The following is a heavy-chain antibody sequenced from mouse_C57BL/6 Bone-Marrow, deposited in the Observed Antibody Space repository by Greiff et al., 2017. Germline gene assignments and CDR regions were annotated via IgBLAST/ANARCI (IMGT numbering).Heavy chain of an antibody. Sequence: QVQLQQPGAELVKPGASVKLSCKASGYTFTSYGISWVKQRTGQGLEWIGEIYPRSGNTYYNEKFKGKATLTADKSSSTAYMELRSLTSEDSAVYFCARRDYYGSSYLYDYAMDYWGQGTSVTVSS. CDR3: ARRDYYGSSYLYDYAMDY. CDR1: GYTFTSYG. D-gene: IGHD1-1*01. J-gene: IGHJ4*01. CDR2: IYPRSGNT. V-gene: IGHV1-81*01.